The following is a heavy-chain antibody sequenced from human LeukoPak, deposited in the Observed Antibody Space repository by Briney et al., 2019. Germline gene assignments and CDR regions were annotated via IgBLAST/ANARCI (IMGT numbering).Heavy chain of an antibody. CDR3: ARANGDLWVDY. J-gene: IGHJ4*02. CDR2: INSDGRST. CDR1: GFTFSSYW. D-gene: IGHD4-17*01. Sequence: GGSLRLSCAASGFTFSSYWMHWVRQAPGKGLVWVSRINSDGRSTIYADSVKGRFTISRDNARNTLYLQMNSLKAEDTAVYYCARANGDLWVDYWGQGTLVTVSS. V-gene: IGHV3-74*01.